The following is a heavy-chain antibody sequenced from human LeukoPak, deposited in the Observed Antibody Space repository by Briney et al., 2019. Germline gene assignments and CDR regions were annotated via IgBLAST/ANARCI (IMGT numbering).Heavy chain of an antibody. CDR2: ISAYNGNT. Sequence: ASVKVSCKASGYTFTSYGISWVRQAPGQGLEWMGWISAYNGNTNYAQKFQGRVTITRNTSISTAYMELSSLGSEDTAVYYCARGERSSTSLPALFLMDVWGKGTTVTVSS. D-gene: IGHD2-2*01. CDR3: ARGERSSTSLPALFLMDV. V-gene: IGHV1-18*01. J-gene: IGHJ6*03. CDR1: GYTFTSYG.